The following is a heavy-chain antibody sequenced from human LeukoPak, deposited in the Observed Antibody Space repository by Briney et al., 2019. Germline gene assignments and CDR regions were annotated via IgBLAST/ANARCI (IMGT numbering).Heavy chain of an antibody. D-gene: IGHD3-10*01. CDR1: GGSISSSTFY. CDR3: ARWYYYGSGSYYNSNWFDP. J-gene: IGHJ5*02. V-gene: IGHV4-39*07. CDR2: LYYSGST. Sequence: SETLSLTCTVSGGSISSSTFYWGWIRQPPGKGLEWIGSLYYSGSTYYNPSLKSRVTISVDTSKNQFSLKLSSVTAADTAVYYCARWYYYGSGSYYNSNWFDPWGQGTLVTVSS.